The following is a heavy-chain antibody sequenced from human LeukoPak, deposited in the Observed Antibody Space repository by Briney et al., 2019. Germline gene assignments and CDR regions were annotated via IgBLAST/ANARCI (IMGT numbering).Heavy chain of an antibody. CDR2: IYYSGST. CDR1: GGSISSSSYY. D-gene: IGHD3-10*01. Sequence: SETLSLTCTVSGGSISSSSYYWGWIRQPPGKGLEWIGYIYYSGSTNYNPSLKSRVTISVDTSKNQFSLKLSSVTAADTAVYYCARLGRRRGVISAEYFQHWGQGTLVTVSS. CDR3: ARLGRRRGVISAEYFQH. J-gene: IGHJ1*01. V-gene: IGHV4-61*05.